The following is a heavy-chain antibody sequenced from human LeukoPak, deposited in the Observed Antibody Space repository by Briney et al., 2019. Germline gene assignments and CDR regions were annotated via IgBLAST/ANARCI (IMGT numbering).Heavy chain of an antibody. CDR1: GGSISPYY. D-gene: IGHD4-23*01. Sequence: SETLSLTCTVSGGSISPYYWSWIRQPPGKGLEWIGYIYYSGNTNYNPSLKSRVTISVDTSKNQFSLRLSSVTAADTAVYYCAGRIGDYVGGETAFDIWGQGTMVTVSS. CDR3: AGRIGDYVGGETAFDI. V-gene: IGHV4-59*08. J-gene: IGHJ3*02. CDR2: IYYSGNT.